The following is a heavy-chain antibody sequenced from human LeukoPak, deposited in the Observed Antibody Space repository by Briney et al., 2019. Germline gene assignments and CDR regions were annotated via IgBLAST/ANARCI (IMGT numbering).Heavy chain of an antibody. CDR3: GGYYDSSGEDAFDI. CDR2: IYYSGST. J-gene: IGHJ3*02. CDR1: GGSISSYY. Sequence: SETLSLTCTVSGGSISSYYWSWIRQPPGKGLEWIGYIYYSGSTNYNPSLKSRVTISVDTSKNQFSLKLSSVTAADTAVYYCGGYYDSSGEDAFDIWGQGTMVTVSS. D-gene: IGHD3-22*01. V-gene: IGHV4-59*12.